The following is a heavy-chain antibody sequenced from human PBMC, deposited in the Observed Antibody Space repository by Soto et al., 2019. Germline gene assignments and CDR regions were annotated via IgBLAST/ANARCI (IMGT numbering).Heavy chain of an antibody. CDR2: IIPIFGTA. D-gene: IGHD2-8*01. Sequence: QVQLVQSGAEVKKPGSSVKVSCTASGCTFSSYAISWVRQTPGQGLEWMGGIIPIFGTANYAQKFQGRVTITADESTSTAYMELSSLRSEDTAVYYCARLVYATPFDIWGQGTMVTVSS. V-gene: IGHV1-69*01. J-gene: IGHJ3*02. CDR3: ARLVYATPFDI. CDR1: GCTFSSYA.